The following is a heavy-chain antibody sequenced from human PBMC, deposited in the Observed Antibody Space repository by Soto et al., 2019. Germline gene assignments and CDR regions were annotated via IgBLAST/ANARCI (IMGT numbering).Heavy chain of an antibody. Sequence: GASVKVSCKASGYTFTGYYMHWVRQAPGQGLEWMGWINPNSGGTNYAQKFQGWVTMTRDTSISTAYMELSRLRSDDTDVYYCARDLYYYGSGSLENWFDPWGQGTLVTVSS. CDR1: GYTFTGYY. J-gene: IGHJ5*02. CDR3: ARDLYYYGSGSLENWFDP. CDR2: INPNSGGT. V-gene: IGHV1-2*04. D-gene: IGHD3-10*01.